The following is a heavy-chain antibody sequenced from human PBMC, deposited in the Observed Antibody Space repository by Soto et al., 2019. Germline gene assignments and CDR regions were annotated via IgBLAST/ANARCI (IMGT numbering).Heavy chain of an antibody. CDR2: IIPIFGTA. CDR1: GGTFSGYA. V-gene: IGHV1-69*13. D-gene: IGHD3-3*01. Sequence: ASVKVSCKASGGTFSGYAISWVRQAPGQGLEWMGGIIPIFGTANYAQKFQGRVTITADESTSTAYMELSSLRSEDTAVYYCARGHRPTTIFGVVPRYYYGMDVWGQGTTVTVSS. CDR3: ARGHRPTTIFGVVPRYYYGMDV. J-gene: IGHJ6*02.